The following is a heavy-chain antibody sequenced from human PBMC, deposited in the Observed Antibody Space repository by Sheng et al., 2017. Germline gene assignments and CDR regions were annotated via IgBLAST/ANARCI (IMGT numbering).Heavy chain of an antibody. V-gene: IGHV3-9*01. CDR2: ISWNSGSI. J-gene: IGHJ6*02. CDR1: GFTFDDYA. Sequence: EVQLVESGGGLVQPGRSLRLSCAASGFTFDDYAMHWVRQAPGKGLEWVSGISWNSGSIGYADSVKGRFTISRDNAKNSLYLQMNSLRAEDTALYYCAKDLLSSSWYGLVSDGMDVWDQGP. CDR3: AKDLLSSSWYGLVSDGMDV. D-gene: IGHD6-13*01.